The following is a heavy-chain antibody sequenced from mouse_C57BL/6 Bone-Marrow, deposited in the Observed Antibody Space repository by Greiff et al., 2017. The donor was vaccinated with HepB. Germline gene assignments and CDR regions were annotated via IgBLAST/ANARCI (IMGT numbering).Heavy chain of an antibody. CDR2: IYPSDSET. J-gene: IGHJ2*01. V-gene: IGHV1-61*01. D-gene: IGHD1-1*01. Sequence: QVHVKQSGAELVRPGSSVKLSCKASGYTFTSYWMAWVKQRPGQGLEWIGNIYPSDSETHYNQKFKDKATLTVDKSSSTAYMQLSSLTSEDSAVYYCARSDGSSHFDYWGQGTTLTVSS. CDR1: GYTFTSYW. CDR3: ARSDGSSHFDY.